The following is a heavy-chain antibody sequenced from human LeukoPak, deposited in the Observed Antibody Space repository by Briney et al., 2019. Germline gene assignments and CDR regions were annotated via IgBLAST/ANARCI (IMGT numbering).Heavy chain of an antibody. CDR1: VYTVGSNY. V-gene: IGHV3-53*01. Sequence: GGSLRLSCAGSVYTVGSNYMTWVRQAPGKGLEWVSLIFGGGDTRYADSVKGRFTISRDNSKNTVYLQMNSLRADDTAVYFCWRPNVLSSVDFWGQGNLVTVAS. D-gene: IGHD5/OR15-5a*01. J-gene: IGHJ4*02. CDR3: WRPNVLSSVDF. CDR2: IFGGGDT.